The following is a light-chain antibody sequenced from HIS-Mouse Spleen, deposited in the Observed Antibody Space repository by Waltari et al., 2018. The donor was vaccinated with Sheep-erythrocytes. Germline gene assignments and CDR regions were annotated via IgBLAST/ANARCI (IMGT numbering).Light chain of an antibody. Sequence: AIQMTQSPSSLSASVGDRVTITCRASQGIRTDLGWYQQKPGKAPKLLIYAASSLQSGVPSRFSGSGSGTYFTLTISSLQPEDFATYYCLQDYNYPWTFGQGTKVEIK. CDR3: LQDYNYPWT. J-gene: IGKJ1*01. V-gene: IGKV1-6*01. CDR2: AAS. CDR1: QGIRTD.